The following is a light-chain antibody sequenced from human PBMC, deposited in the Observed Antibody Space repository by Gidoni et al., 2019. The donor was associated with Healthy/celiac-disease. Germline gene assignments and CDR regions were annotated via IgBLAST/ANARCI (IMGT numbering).Light chain of an antibody. CDR3: QQRSNWLX. Sequence: ELVLTQSPATLSLSPGERATLSCRASQRVSSYLAWYQQKPGQAPRLLIYDASNRATGIPARFSGSGSGTDFTLTISSLEPEDFAVYYCQQRSNWLXFXGGTKVEIK. CDR2: DAS. CDR1: QRVSSY. J-gene: IGKJ4*01. V-gene: IGKV3-11*01.